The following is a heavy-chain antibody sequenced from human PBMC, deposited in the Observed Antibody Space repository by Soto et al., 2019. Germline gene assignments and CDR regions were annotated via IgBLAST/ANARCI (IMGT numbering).Heavy chain of an antibody. J-gene: IGHJ4*02. CDR3: GRGRSGELVVFY. V-gene: IGHV1-2*02. D-gene: IGHD1-7*01. Sequence: QVQLLQSGAEVKECGASVKVSCKASGYTFTGYYIHWVRQAPGQGLGWVGGISPKSGGTRHAQKFQGTVTMTKDTSITTVDMELSNPSPDDKAVYYCGRGRSGELVVFYWGEGTLVTV. CDR1: GYTFTGYY. CDR2: ISPKSGGT.